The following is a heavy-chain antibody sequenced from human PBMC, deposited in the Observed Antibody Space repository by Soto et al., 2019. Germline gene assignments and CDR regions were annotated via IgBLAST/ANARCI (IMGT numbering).Heavy chain of an antibody. V-gene: IGHV3-30*18. Sequence: GGSLRLSCAASGFTFSSYGVHWVRQAPGKGLEWVAVISYDGSNKYYADSVKGRFTISRDNSKNTLYLQMNSLRAGDTAVYYCAKDAYSSGWYGLHLDYWCQGTLVTVSS. CDR3: AKDAYSSGWYGLHLDY. CDR2: ISYDGSNK. J-gene: IGHJ4*02. D-gene: IGHD6-19*01. CDR1: GFTFSSYG.